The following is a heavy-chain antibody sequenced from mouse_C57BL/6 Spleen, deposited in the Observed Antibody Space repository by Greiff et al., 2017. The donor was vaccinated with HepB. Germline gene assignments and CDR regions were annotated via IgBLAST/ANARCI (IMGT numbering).Heavy chain of an antibody. Sequence: QVQLKQSGTELVKPGASVKLSCKASGYTFTSYWMHWVKQRPGQGLEWIGNINPSNGGTNYNEKFKSKATLTVDKSSNTAYMQLSSLTFEHSAVYYGARWAITALVPFDYWGQGTTHTVSS. CDR2: INPSNGGT. D-gene: IGHD1-1*01. CDR1: GYTFTSYW. V-gene: IGHV1-53*01. J-gene: IGHJ2*01. CDR3: ARWAITALVPFDY.